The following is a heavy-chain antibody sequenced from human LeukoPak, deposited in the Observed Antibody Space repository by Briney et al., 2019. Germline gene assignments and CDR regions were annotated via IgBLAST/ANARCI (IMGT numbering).Heavy chain of an antibody. J-gene: IGHJ4*02. CDR3: ARDKDSGSYLVRH. CDR1: GYTFTGYY. Sequence: ASVKVSCKASGYTFTGYYMHWVRQAPGQGLEWMGWINPNSGGTNYAQKFQGRVTMTRDTSISTAYMELSRLRSDDTAVYYCARDKDSGSYLVRHWGQGTLVTVSS. D-gene: IGHD1-26*01. CDR2: INPNSGGT. V-gene: IGHV1-2*02.